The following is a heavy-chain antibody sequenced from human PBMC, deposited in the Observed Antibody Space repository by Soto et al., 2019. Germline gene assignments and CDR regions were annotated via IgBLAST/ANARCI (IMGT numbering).Heavy chain of an antibody. CDR3: ARAYDFWSGYYAPGY. CDR2: ISSSSSYI. V-gene: IGHV3-21*01. CDR1: VFTFSSYS. D-gene: IGHD3-3*01. Sequence: GGALRLSCAASVFTFSSYSMNWFRQAPVKVLEWVSSISSSSSYIYYADSVKGRFTISRDNAKNSLYLQMNSLRAEDTAVYYCARAYDFWSGYYAPGYWGQGTLVTVSS. J-gene: IGHJ4*02.